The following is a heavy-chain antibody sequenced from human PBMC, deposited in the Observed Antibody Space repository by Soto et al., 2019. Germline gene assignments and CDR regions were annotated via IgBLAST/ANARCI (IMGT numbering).Heavy chain of an antibody. CDR1: GGSVSSGSYY. V-gene: IGHV4-61*01. D-gene: IGHD1-26*01. CDR3: ARGTGWELRHFDY. CDR2: IYYSGST. Sequence: PSETLSLTCTVSGGSVSSGSYYWSWIRQPPGKGLEWIGYIYYSGSTNYNPSLKSRVTISVDTSKNQFSLKLSSVTAADTAVYYCARGTGWELRHFDYWGQGTLVTVSS. J-gene: IGHJ4*02.